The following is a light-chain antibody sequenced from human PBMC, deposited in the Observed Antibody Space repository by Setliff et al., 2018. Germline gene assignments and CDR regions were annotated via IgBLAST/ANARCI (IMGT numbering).Light chain of an antibody. V-gene: IGLV2-14*01. CDR2: EVI. J-gene: IGLJ1*01. CDR1: SSDIGGYKY. CDR3: LSYTNSDTVV. Sequence: LTQPASVSGSPGQSITISCTGTSSDIGGYKYVSWCQQHPGKAPKLMIYEVIKRPSGVSNRFSGSKSGNTASLTISGLQAEDEADYYCLSYTNSDTVVFGTGTKVTV.